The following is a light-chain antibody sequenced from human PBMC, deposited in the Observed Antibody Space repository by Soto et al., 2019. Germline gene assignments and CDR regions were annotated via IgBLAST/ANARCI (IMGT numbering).Light chain of an antibody. Sequence: DIKMTQSPSTLSASVGDRIIITCRASQSINTWLAWYQQKPGEAPKLLIYDGSTLERGVPSRFSGSGSGTEFTLTISRLQPDDFATFYCQQYKTYSRTFGQGTKVEVK. CDR2: DGS. V-gene: IGKV1-5*03. CDR3: QQYKTYSRT. J-gene: IGKJ1*01. CDR1: QSINTW.